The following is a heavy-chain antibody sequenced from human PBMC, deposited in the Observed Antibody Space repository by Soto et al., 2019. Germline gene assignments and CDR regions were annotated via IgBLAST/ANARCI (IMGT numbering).Heavy chain of an antibody. V-gene: IGHV4-30-4*01. CDR1: GGSISSGDYY. Sequence: PSETLSLTCTVSGGSISSGDYYWSWIRQPPGKGLEWIGYIYYSGSTYYNPSLKSRVTISVDTSKNQFSLKLSSVTAADTAVYYCARDPRPLTTVTTFDYWGQGTLVTVSS. D-gene: IGHD4-17*01. J-gene: IGHJ4*02. CDR3: ARDPRPLTTVTTFDY. CDR2: IYYSGST.